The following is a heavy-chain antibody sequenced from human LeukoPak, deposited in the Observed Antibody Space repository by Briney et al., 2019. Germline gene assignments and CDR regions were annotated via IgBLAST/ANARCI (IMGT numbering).Heavy chain of an antibody. CDR3: AILRGDYYYYMDV. CDR1: GYTFTSYG. J-gene: IGHJ6*03. V-gene: IGHV1-8*03. Sequence: ASVKVSCKASGYTFTSYGISWVRQAPGQGLEWMGWMNPNSGNTGYAQKFQGRVTITRNTSISTAYMELSSLRSEDTAVYYCAILRGDYYYYMDVWGKGTTVTVSS. CDR2: MNPNSGNT. D-gene: IGHD3-10*01.